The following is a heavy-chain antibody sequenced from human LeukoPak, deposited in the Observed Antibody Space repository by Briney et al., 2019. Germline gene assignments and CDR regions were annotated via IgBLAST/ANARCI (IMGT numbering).Heavy chain of an antibody. CDR2: ISDSSGST. J-gene: IGHJ6*03. CDR1: GFTFSSYA. CDR3: AKVRTPWTMVRGVPYMDV. V-gene: IGHV3-23*01. D-gene: IGHD3-10*01. Sequence: GGSLRLACAASGFTFSSYAMSWVRQAPGKGLEWVSAISDSSGSTYYADSVKGRFTISRDNSKNTLYLQMNSLRAEDTAVYYCAKVRTPWTMVRGVPYMDVWGKGTTVTVSS.